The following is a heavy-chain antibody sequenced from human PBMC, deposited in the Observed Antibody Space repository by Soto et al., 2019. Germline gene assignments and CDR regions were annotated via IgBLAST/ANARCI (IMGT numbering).Heavy chain of an antibody. CDR2: IYYSGST. Sequence: SETLSLTCTVSGGSISSYYWSWIRQPPGKGLEWIGYIYYSGSTNYNPSLKSRVTISVDTSKNQFSLKLSSVTAADTAVYYCVRFDQPIDAFDIWGQGTMVTVSS. V-gene: IGHV4-59*08. D-gene: IGHD2-2*01. CDR1: GGSISSYY. J-gene: IGHJ3*02. CDR3: VRFDQPIDAFDI.